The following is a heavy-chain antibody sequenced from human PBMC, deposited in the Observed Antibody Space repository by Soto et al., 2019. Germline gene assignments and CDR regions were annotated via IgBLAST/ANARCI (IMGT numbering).Heavy chain of an antibody. CDR1: GGSFSGYY. CDR2: ITHSGRT. Sequence: QVQLQQWGAGLLKPSETLSLTCAVYGGSFSGYYWSWIRQPPGKGLEWIGEITHSGRTNYNPSLKSRVTLSEVPPNNQFSPKLSSVTAADTDVKYCARLYSSRWPLDYWGQGTLVTVPS. V-gene: IGHV4-34*01. J-gene: IGHJ4*02. CDR3: ARLYSSRWPLDY. D-gene: IGHD6-13*01.